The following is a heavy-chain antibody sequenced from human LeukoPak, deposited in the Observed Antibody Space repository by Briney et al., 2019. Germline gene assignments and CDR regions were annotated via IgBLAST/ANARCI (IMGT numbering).Heavy chain of an antibody. CDR3: ARATYYYDSSRYWYFDL. Sequence: SETLSLTCTVSGGSISSSSYYWGWIRQPPGKGLEWIGSIYYSGSTYYNPSLKSRVTISVDTSKNQFSLKLSSVTAADTAVYYCARATYYYDSSRYWYFDLWGRGTLVTVSS. D-gene: IGHD3-22*01. CDR1: GGSISSSSYY. CDR2: IYYSGST. V-gene: IGHV4-39*07. J-gene: IGHJ2*01.